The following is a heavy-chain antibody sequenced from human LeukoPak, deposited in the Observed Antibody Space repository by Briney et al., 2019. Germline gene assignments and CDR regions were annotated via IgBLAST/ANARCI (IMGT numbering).Heavy chain of an antibody. CDR2: INSDASDT. CDR3: ARICSSTDCLIPD. Sequence: GGPLRLSCAASGFTFSRHWMHWVHQAPGKGLVWISRINSDASDTNYADFVKGRFTISRDNAKNTVYLQINSLRDEDTAVYYCARICSSTDCLIPDWGQGTLVTVSS. J-gene: IGHJ4*02. V-gene: IGHV3-74*01. CDR1: GFTFSRHW. D-gene: IGHD2-2*01.